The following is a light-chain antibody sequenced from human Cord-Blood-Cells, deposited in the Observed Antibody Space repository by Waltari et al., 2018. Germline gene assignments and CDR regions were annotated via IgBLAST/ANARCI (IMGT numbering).Light chain of an antibody. V-gene: IGLV2-11*01. Sequence: QSALTQPRSVSGSPGQSVTISCTGTSSDVGGYNYVSWYQQHPGKAPNLMIYDFSKRPAGVPDRFSGSKSGNTASLTISGLQAEDDADYYCCSYAGSYTYVFGTGTKVTVL. J-gene: IGLJ1*01. CDR1: SSDVGGYNY. CDR3: CSYAGSYTYV. CDR2: DFS.